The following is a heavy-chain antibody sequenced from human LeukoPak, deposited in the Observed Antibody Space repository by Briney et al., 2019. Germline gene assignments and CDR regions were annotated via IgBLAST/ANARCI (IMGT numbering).Heavy chain of an antibody. D-gene: IGHD7-27*01. CDR1: GDSVSSNSAA. CDR2: PCYRSKWYN. Sequence: SRTVSLTCAISGDSVSSNSAAWNWIRQSPSRGLEWLGNPCYRSKWYNNYAISVKSRITINPDTSKNQFSLQLNSVTPEDTAVYYCTRECELGTPVPYLDYWGQGTPDTVSS. CDR3: TRECELGTPVPYLDY. V-gene: IGHV6-1*01. J-gene: IGHJ4*02.